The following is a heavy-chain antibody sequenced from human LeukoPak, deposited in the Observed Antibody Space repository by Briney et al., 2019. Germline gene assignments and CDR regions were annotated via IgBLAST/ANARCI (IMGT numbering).Heavy chain of an antibody. CDR2: ISGSGAST. V-gene: IGHV3-23*01. Sequence: GGCLRLSCAASGFTFNSYAMSWVRQAPGKGLEWVSAISGSGASTYYADSVKGRFTIYSLRAEDTAAHYCAKGVYSGSYRDAFDIWGQGTMVTVSS. CDR3: DI. D-gene: IGHD1-26*01. J-gene: IGHJ3*02. CDR1: GFTFNSYA.